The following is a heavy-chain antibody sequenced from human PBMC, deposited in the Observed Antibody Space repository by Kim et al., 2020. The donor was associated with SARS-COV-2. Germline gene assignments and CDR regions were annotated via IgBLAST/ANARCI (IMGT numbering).Heavy chain of an antibody. Sequence: GGSLRLSCAASGFTFSDYSMNWVRQAPGKGLEWISYIRISDGAICYADSVRGRFTISTDNAKNSLYLQMNSLRAEDTAVYYCARDLGYSFDYWGQGSLVTFSS. V-gene: IGHV3-48*04. D-gene: IGHD2-21*01. CDR1: GFTFSDYS. CDR2: IRISDGAI. J-gene: IGHJ4*02. CDR3: ARDLGYSFDY.